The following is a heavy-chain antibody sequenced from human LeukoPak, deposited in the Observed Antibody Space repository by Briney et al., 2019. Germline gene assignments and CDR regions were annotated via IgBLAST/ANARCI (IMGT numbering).Heavy chain of an antibody. Sequence: SETLSLTCTISGGSVSDYYWSWIRQSPGKGLEWIGYIYHTGITSYSPSLKSRVTISADTSQNQFSLKLSSVTAADTAVYYCASRKLGNDYWGQGTLVTVSS. CDR3: ASRKLGNDY. CDR2: IYHTGIT. V-gene: IGHV4-59*02. J-gene: IGHJ4*02. CDR1: GGSVSDYY. D-gene: IGHD7-27*01.